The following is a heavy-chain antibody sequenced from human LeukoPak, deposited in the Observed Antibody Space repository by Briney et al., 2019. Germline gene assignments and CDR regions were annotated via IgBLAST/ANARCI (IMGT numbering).Heavy chain of an antibody. D-gene: IGHD1-26*01. CDR2: IHQSGST. V-gene: IGHV4-59*02. CDR1: GDSVSSYY. Sequence: SETLSLTCTVSGDSVSSYYWNWIRQPPGKGPEWIGYIHQSGSTNNNPSLRSRVTMSVDTSRNQFSLDLISVTAADTAVYYRARWNDGSHHFDCWGQGTLVTVSA. J-gene: IGHJ4*02. CDR3: ARWNDGSHHFDC.